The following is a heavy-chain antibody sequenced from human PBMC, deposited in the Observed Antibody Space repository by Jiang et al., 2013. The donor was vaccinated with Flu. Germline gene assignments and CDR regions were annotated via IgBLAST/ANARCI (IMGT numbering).Heavy chain of an antibody. D-gene: IGHD2-2*01. V-gene: IGHV1-18*04. CDR2: ISTYNGNT. CDR1: GYTFTSYG. J-gene: IGHJ4*02. CDR3: AIEVPKYCSTTSCPGNYFDY. Sequence: QLVESGAEVKKPGASVKVSCKASGYTFTSYGINWVRQAPGQGLEWMGWISTYNGNTNYAQTFQGRVTMTTDTSTSTAYMELRSLRSDDTAVYYCAIEVPKYCSTTSCPGNYFDYWGQGTLVTVSS.